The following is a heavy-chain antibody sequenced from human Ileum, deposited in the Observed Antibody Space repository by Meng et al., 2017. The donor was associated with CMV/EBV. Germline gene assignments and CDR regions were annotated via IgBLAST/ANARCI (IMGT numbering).Heavy chain of an antibody. J-gene: IGHJ4*02. CDR2: IYRGDNK. Sequence: ITVQASGPTLVQPTQTLPLTCTFFGFSPVTTGEGVGWIRQPPGKALEWLALIYRGDNKRYSPSLKNRLTISKDTYKHEVVLTMTIMNPVDTGTYYCAHFVGGYYPSRPDYWGQGTLVTVSS. CDR3: AHFVGGYYPSRPDY. CDR1: GFSPVTTGEG. V-gene: IGHV2-5*02. D-gene: IGHD1-26*01.